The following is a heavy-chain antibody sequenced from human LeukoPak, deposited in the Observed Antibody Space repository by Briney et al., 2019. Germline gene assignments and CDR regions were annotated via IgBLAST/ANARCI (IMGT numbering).Heavy chain of an antibody. CDR3: ASLPVGYAFDI. J-gene: IGHJ3*02. CDR1: GGCISSSSYY. Sequence: SETLSLTCTVSGGCISSSSYYWGWIRQPPGKGLEWIGSIYYSGSTYYNPSLKSRVTISVDTSKNQFSLKLSSVTAADTAVYYCASLPVGYAFDIWGQGTMVTVSS. CDR2: IYYSGST. V-gene: IGHV4-39*01. D-gene: IGHD2-15*01.